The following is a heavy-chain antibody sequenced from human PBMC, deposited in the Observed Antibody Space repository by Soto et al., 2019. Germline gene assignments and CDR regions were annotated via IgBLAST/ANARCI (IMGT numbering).Heavy chain of an antibody. CDR1: GYTFTSYA. D-gene: IGHD6-13*01. Sequence: ASVKVSCKASGYTFTSYAMHWVRQAPGQRLEWMGWINAGNGNTKYSQKFQGRVTITRDTSASTAYMELSRLRSEDTAVYYCARESGAAAGDDAFDIWGQGTMVTVSS. J-gene: IGHJ3*02. V-gene: IGHV1-3*01. CDR2: INAGNGNT. CDR3: ARESGAAAGDDAFDI.